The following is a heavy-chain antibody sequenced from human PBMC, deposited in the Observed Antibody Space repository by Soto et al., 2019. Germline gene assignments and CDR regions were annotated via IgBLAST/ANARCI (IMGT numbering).Heavy chain of an antibody. CDR1: VFTCSSYA. CDR2: ISGSGGST. CDR3: AKDLAPSVLRFLEWGGYGMDV. J-gene: IGHJ6*02. D-gene: IGHD3-3*01. Sequence: WWSLRLSCSASVFTCSSYAMSWFRQAPGKGLEWVSAISGSGGSTYYADSVKGRFTISRDNSKNTLYLQMNSLRAEDTAVYYCAKDLAPSVLRFLEWGGYGMDVWGQGTTVTVSS. V-gene: IGHV3-23*01.